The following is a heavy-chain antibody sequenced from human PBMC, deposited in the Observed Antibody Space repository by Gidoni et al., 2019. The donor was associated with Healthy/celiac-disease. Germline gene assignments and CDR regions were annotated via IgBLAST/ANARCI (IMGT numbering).Heavy chain of an antibody. CDR1: GFTFSNAW. CDR3: TTDHRRNYYYYGMDV. Sequence: VQLVESGGGLVNPGGSLTPSCAASGFTFSNAWMSWVRQAPGKGLGWVGGIKSKTEGGTTDYAASVKGRFTISRDDSKNTLYLQMNSLKTEDTAVYYCTTDHRRNYYYYGMDVWGQGTTVTVSS. J-gene: IGHJ6*02. CDR2: IKSKTEGGTT. V-gene: IGHV3-15*01.